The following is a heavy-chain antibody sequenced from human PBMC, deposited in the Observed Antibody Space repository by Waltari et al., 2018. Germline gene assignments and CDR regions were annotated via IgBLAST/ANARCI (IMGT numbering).Heavy chain of an antibody. D-gene: IGHD3-22*01. J-gene: IGHJ5*02. CDR1: GGTFSSYA. CDR2: IIPIFGRA. Sequence: QVQLVQSGAEVKKPGSSVKVSCKASGGTFSSYAISWVRQAPGQGLEWMGGIIPIFGRANYEQKVEGRVRITADEATSTAYMELSSLRSEDTAVYYCARVEGSYYYDSSGYQNWFDPWGQGTLVTVSS. CDR3: ARVEGSYYYDSSGYQNWFDP. V-gene: IGHV1-69*12.